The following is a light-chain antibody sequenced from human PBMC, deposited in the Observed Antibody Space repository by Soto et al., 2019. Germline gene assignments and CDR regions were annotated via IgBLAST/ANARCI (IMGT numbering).Light chain of an antibody. CDR2: GAS. J-gene: IGKJ2*01. V-gene: IGKV3-15*01. CDR3: QQYNNWPPVT. Sequence: EIVMTQSPATLSVSPGERATLSCRASQSVSSNLAWYQQKPGQAPRLLIYGASTRATGVPARFSGSGSGTEFTLIISSLQSEDFAVYYCQQYNNWPPVTFGQGTKLEIK. CDR1: QSVSSN.